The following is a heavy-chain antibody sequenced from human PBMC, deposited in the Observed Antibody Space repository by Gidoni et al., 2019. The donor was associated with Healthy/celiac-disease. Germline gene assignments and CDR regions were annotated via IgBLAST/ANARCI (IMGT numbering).Heavy chain of an antibody. V-gene: IGHV4-59*01. CDR1: GGSLSSYY. CDR3: ARVSSSSGWYVVDY. D-gene: IGHD6-19*01. Sequence: QVQLQESGPGLVKPSETLSLTCTVSGGSLSSYYWSWIRQPPGKGLEWIGYIYYSGSTNYNPSLKSRVTISVDTSKNQFSLKLSSVTAADTAVYYCARVSSSSGWYVVDYWGQGTLVTVSS. CDR2: IYYSGST. J-gene: IGHJ4*02.